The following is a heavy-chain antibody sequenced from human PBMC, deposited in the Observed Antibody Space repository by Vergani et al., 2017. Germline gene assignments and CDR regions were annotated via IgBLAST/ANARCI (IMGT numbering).Heavy chain of an antibody. J-gene: IGHJ4*02. CDR3: ARGPTNSPFDY. CDR2: IGTAGDT. CDR1: GFTFSSYA. D-gene: IGHD2-8*01. V-gene: IGHV3-13*01. Sequence: VQLVESGGGVVQPGRSLRLSCAASGFTFSSYAMHWVRQATGKGLEWVSAIGTAGDTYYPGSVKGRFTISRENAKNSLYLQMNSLRAGDTAVYYCARGPTNSPFDYWGQGTLVTVSS.